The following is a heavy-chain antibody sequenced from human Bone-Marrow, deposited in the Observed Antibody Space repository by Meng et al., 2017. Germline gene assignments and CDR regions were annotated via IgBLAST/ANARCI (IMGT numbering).Heavy chain of an antibody. D-gene: IGHD2-2*01. CDR1: GGTFSSYA. V-gene: IGHV1-69*04. Sequence: SVKVSCKASGGTFSSYAISWVRQAPGQGLEWMGRIIPILGIANYAQKFQGRVTITADKSTSTAYMELTRLTSEDTAVYFCARKAGNCISTTCYSLDYWGQGTLVTVSS. J-gene: IGHJ4*02. CDR3: ARKAGNCISTTCYSLDY. CDR2: IIPILGIA.